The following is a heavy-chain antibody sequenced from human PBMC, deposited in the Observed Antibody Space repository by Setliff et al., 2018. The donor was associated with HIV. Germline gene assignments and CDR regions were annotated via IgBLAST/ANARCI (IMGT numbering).Heavy chain of an antibody. J-gene: IGHJ5*02. CDR2: IIPILGIP. V-gene: IGHV1-69*02. CDR3: ARSDYYDSSGYSWFDP. CDR1: GGAFISHT. Sequence: SVKVSCKASGGAFISHTFTWVRQAPGQGLEWMGRIIPILGIPNYAQNFQGRLTISADKSTRTAYLELSSLRSDDSAVYFCARSDYYDSSGYSWFDPWGQGTLVTVSS. D-gene: IGHD3-22*01.